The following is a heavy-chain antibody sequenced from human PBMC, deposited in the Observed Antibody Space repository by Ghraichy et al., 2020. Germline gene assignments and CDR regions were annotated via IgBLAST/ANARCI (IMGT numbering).Heavy chain of an antibody. V-gene: IGHV3-23*01. Sequence: GESLNISCVASGFTFGAHGMCWIRQAPGKGLEWVAGLTGPSSGTYYADSVRGRFTISRDNSKNTVYLQMNSLRAEDSARYYCAKDETVMVVSPDYWGQGVLVSVSA. CDR3: AKDETVMVVSPDY. D-gene: IGHD2-8*01. CDR1: GFTFGAHG. CDR2: LTGPSSGT. J-gene: IGHJ4*02.